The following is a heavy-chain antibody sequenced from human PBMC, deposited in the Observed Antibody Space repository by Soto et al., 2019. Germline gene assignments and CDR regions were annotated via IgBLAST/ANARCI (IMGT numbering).Heavy chain of an antibody. Sequence: GGSLRLSCAASGFTFSSYSRNWVRQAPGKGLEWVSSISSSSSYIYYADSVKGRFTISRDNAKNSLYLQMNSLRAEDTAVYYCARDVLDSSSWYVGWFDPWGQGTLVTVSS. J-gene: IGHJ5*02. D-gene: IGHD6-13*01. CDR2: ISSSSSYI. CDR3: ARDVLDSSSWYVGWFDP. CDR1: GFTFSSYS. V-gene: IGHV3-21*01.